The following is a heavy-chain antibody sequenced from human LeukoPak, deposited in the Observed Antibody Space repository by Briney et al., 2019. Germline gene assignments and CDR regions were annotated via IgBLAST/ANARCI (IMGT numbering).Heavy chain of an antibody. CDR1: GGSISSSSYY. D-gene: IGHD5/OR15-5a*01. CDR3: ARSTNWFDP. J-gene: IGHJ5*02. CDR2: IYYSGST. Sequence: PSETLSLTCTVSGGSISSSSYYWGWIRQPPGKGLEWIASIYYSGSTYYNPSLKSRVTISVDTSKNQFSLKLSSVTAADTAVYYCARSTNWFDPWGQGTLVTVSS. V-gene: IGHV4-39*07.